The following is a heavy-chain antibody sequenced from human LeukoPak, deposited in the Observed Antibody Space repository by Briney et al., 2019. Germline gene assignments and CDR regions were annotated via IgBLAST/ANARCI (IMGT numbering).Heavy chain of an antibody. CDR1: GYTFTGYY. Sequence: ASVKVSCKASGYTFTGYYMHWVRQAPGQGLEWMGWINPNSGGTNYAQKFQGRVTMTRDTSISTAYMELSRLRSDDTAVYYCVRDARGGNSYYFDYWGQGTLVTVSS. V-gene: IGHV1-2*02. CDR3: VRDARGGNSYYFDY. D-gene: IGHD4-23*01. CDR2: INPNSGGT. J-gene: IGHJ4*02.